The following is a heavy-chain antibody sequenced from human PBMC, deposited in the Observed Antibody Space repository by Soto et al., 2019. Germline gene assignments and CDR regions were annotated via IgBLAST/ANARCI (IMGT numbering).Heavy chain of an antibody. CDR3: AKEPILTSDGGAEQYYYYYGMDV. CDR1: GFTFSSYG. CDR2: IWYDGSNK. Sequence: GGSLRLSCAASGFTFSSYGMHWVRQAPGKGLEWVAVIWYDGSNKYYADSVKGRFTISRDNSKNTLYLQMNSLRAEDTAVYYSAKEPILTSDGGAEQYYYYYGMDVWGQGTTVTVSS. D-gene: IGHD3-9*01. J-gene: IGHJ6*02. V-gene: IGHV3-33*06.